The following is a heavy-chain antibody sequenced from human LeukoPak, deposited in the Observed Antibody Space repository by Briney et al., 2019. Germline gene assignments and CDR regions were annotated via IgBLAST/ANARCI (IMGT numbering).Heavy chain of an antibody. D-gene: IGHD2-15*01. CDR1: GLTVTDYY. CDR3: AKEWSAFDI. Sequence: GSLRLPCAASGLTVTDYYMHWIRQAPGKGLEWVSFIGGSASNIYYADSVKGRFTISRDNAKNSLYLQMNSLRAEDTAVYYCAKEWSAFDIWGQGTMVTVSS. CDR2: IGGSASNI. J-gene: IGHJ3*02. V-gene: IGHV3-11*04.